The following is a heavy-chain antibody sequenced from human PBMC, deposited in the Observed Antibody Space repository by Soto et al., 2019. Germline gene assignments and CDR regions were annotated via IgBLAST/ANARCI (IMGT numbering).Heavy chain of an antibody. CDR2: ISSSSSTI. D-gene: IGHD2-15*01. CDR3: SRLHCSGGSCG. Sequence: EVLLVESGGGLVQPGGSLRLSCEASGFPFSSYSMNWVRQAPGKGLEWVSYISSSSSTIYYADSVKGRFTISRDTAKNTLYLKMNSLRDEETAVYYCSRLHCSGGSCGWGQGALVNVSS. J-gene: IGHJ4*02. CDR1: GFPFSSYS. V-gene: IGHV3-48*02.